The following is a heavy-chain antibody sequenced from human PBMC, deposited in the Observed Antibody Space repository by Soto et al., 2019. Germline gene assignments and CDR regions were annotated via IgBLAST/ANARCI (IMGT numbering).Heavy chain of an antibody. V-gene: IGHV3-21*01. D-gene: IGHD4-17*01. CDR3: ARNGPGYYGMDV. CDR1: GFTFSSYS. CDR2: ISSSSSYI. Sequence: EVQLVESGGGLVKPGGSLRLSCAASGFTFSSYSMNWVRQAPGKGLEWVSSISSSSSYIYYADSVKGRFTISRDNAKNSLNRQMNSLRAEDTAVYYCARNGPGYYGMDVWGQGTTVTVSS. J-gene: IGHJ6*02.